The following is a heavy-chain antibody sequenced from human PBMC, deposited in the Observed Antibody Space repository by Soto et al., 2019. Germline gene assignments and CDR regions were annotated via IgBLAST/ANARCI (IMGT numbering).Heavy chain of an antibody. Sequence: SVKVSCKASGFTFTSSAVQWVRQARGQRLEWIGWIVVGSGNTNYAQKFQERVTITRDMSTSTAYMELSSLRSEDTAVYYCAADRPYYYDSSGYYRERTNDYWGQGTLVTVSS. CDR1: GFTFTSSA. D-gene: IGHD3-22*01. J-gene: IGHJ4*02. CDR3: AADRPYYYDSSGYYRERTNDY. V-gene: IGHV1-58*01. CDR2: IVVGSGNT.